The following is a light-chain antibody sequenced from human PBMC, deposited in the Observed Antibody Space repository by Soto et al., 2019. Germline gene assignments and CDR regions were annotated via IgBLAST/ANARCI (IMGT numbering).Light chain of an antibody. CDR3: QHANSFPRT. J-gene: IGKJ2*01. CDR2: AAS. V-gene: IGKV1D-12*01. CDR1: QGISSW. Sequence: DIQMTQSPSSVSASVGDRVPITCRASQGISSWLVWYQQKPGKAPKLLIYAASSLQSGVPSRFSGSRSGTDFTPAISSLQPEDFATYYCQHANSFPRTFGQGTKLEIK.